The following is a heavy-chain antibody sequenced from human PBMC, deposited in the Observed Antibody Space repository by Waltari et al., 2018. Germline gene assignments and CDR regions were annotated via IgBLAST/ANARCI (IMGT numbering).Heavy chain of an antibody. V-gene: IGHV3-74*01. Sequence: EVQLVESGGGLVQPGGSLRLSCPASGFSFGSYWMNWVRQAPGKGLVWVSRIVRDGSITSYADSVKGRFTISRDNAKNTLYLQMNSLRDEDTAVYYCARDYYYSIDYWGQGTVVTVSS. CDR2: IVRDGSIT. J-gene: IGHJ4*02. D-gene: IGHD3-10*01. CDR1: GFSFGSYW. CDR3: ARDYYYSIDY.